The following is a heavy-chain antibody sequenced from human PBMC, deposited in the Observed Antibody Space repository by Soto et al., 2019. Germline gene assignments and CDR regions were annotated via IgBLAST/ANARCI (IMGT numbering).Heavy chain of an antibody. D-gene: IGHD3-22*01. CDR2: ISAYNGNT. V-gene: IGHV1-18*01. Sequence: ASVKVSCKASGYTFTSYGISWVRQAPGQGLEWMGWISAYNGNTNYAQKLQGRVTMTTDTSTSTAYMELRSLRSDDTAVYYCARVRPAFTTMIYQRAPPDVWGQGTTVTVSS. CDR3: ARVRPAFTTMIYQRAPPDV. J-gene: IGHJ6*02. CDR1: GYTFTSYG.